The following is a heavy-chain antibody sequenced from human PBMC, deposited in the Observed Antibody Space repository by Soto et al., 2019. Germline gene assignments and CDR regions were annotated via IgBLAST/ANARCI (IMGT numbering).Heavy chain of an antibody. CDR3: ASNYAYAEGYYWYGIDV. D-gene: IGHD3-16*01. J-gene: IGHJ6*02. V-gene: IGHV3-74*01. CDR1: GFTFSRYW. Sequence: EVQLVESGGGLVLPGGSLRLSCAASGFTFSRYWMHWVRQAPGKGLVWVSRISSYGSDTHYADSVKGRFTISRDNAKNRRHLQMHNLGADDTAVYYCASNYAYAEGYYWYGIDVWGQGTTVTVSS. CDR2: ISSYGSDT.